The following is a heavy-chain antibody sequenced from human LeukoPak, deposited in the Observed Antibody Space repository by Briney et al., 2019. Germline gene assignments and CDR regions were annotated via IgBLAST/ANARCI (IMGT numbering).Heavy chain of an antibody. CDR2: INPTGGST. J-gene: IGHJ4*02. Sequence: ASVKVSCKASGYTFTSYYMHWVRQAPGQGLEWMGLINPTGGSTGYAQKFQGRVTMTRDTSTSTAYMELRSLRSDDTAVYYCTRDLPYSSSWESIDYWGQGTLVTVSS. CDR3: TRDLPYSSSWESIDY. D-gene: IGHD6-13*01. CDR1: GYTFTSYY. V-gene: IGHV1-46*01.